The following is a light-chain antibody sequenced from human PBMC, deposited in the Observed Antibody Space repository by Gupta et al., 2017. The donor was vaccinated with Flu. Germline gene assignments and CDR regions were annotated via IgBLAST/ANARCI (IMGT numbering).Light chain of an antibody. Sequence: QSALTQPASVSGSPGPSTTISSTGTPSDVGGYNSVSWYQQRPGTAPKLMIYDVSNRPSGISNRLSGSKSGNTASLTTSGLQAEDEADYYCSSYTSGSTLVVAFGGGTKLTVL. J-gene: IGLJ2*01. CDR2: DVS. V-gene: IGLV2-14*01. CDR1: PSDVGGYNS. CDR3: SSYTSGSTLVVA.